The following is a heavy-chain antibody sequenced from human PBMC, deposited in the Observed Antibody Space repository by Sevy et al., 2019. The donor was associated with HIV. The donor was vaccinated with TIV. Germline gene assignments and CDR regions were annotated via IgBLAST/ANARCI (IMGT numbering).Heavy chain of an antibody. CDR3: ASGNWYDH. Sequence: ASVKVSCKASGYTFTNYYIHWVRQAPGQGLEWMGIINPGSGSTTYAQKFQGRVTMTRDMSTSTVYMELSSLRSEDTAVYYCASGNWYDHWGQGTLVTVSS. J-gene: IGHJ5*02. CDR2: INPGSGST. CDR1: GYTFTNYY. V-gene: IGHV1-46*01.